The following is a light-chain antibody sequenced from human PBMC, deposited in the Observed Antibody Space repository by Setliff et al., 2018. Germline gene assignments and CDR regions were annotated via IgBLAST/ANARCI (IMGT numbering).Light chain of an antibody. V-gene: IGLV2-14*03. CDR3: SSYTSKSTHAL. CDR2: GVS. Sequence: QSALTQPASVSGPHGQSITISCTGTSSDIGAYNFVFWYQQHPGKAPRLIIHGVSERPSGISDRFSASKSGNTASLIISGLQTEDEADYYCSSYTSKSTHALFAGGTKVTVL. CDR1: SSDIGAYNF. J-gene: IGLJ2*01.